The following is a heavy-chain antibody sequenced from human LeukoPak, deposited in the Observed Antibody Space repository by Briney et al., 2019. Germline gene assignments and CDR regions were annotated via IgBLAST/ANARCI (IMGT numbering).Heavy chain of an antibody. CDR3: ARAKVGKGGSSGYYNWFDP. CDR1: GFTFSSYS. D-gene: IGHD3-22*01. V-gene: IGHV3-21*01. Sequence: GGSLRLSCAASGFTFSSYSMNWVRQAPGKGLEWVSSISSSSSYIYYADSVKGRFTISRDNAKNSLYLRMNSLRAEDTAVYYCARAKVGKGGSSGYYNWFDPWGQGTLVTVSS. J-gene: IGHJ5*02. CDR2: ISSSSSYI.